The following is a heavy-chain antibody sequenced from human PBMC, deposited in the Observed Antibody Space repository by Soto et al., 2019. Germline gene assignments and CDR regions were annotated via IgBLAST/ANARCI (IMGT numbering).Heavy chain of an antibody. CDR3: ARTYGDCFDY. J-gene: IGHJ4*02. CDR1: GGSIRSYY. D-gene: IGHD4-17*01. V-gene: IGHV4-59*12. Sequence: QMQLQESGPGLVKPSETLSLTCTVSGGSIRSYYWSWIRQPPGKGLEWIGNIYYSGSTNYNPSLKPRVTTSVHTSTTQFSLKLSSVTASDTAVYSCARTYGDCFDYWGQGTLVTVSS. CDR2: IYYSGST.